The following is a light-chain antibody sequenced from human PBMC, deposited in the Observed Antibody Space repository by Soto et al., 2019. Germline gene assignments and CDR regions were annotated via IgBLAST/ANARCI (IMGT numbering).Light chain of an antibody. Sequence: QSVLTQPASVSGSPGQSITISCTGTSSDVGGYNYVSWYQQHPGKAPKLMIYEVTNRPSGVSNRFSGSKSGNTASLTISGLQAEDEADYYCSSYTSSSTRVFGSGPKV. CDR1: SSDVGGYNY. CDR2: EVT. V-gene: IGLV2-14*01. CDR3: SSYTSSSTRV. J-gene: IGLJ1*01.